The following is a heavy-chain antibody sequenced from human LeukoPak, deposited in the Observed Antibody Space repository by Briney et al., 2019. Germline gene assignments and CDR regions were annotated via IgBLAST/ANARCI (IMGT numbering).Heavy chain of an antibody. CDR1: GFTFDDYA. CDR2: ISWNSGSI. J-gene: IGHJ4*02. V-gene: IGHV3-9*01. D-gene: IGHD2-2*01. CDR3: ATLPTATTLISDY. Sequence: PGGSLRLSCAASGFTFDDYAMHWVRQAPGKGLEWVSGISWNSGSIGYADSVKGRVTISRDNAKNSLYLQMNSLRDEDTAVYYCATLPTATTLISDYWGQGTLVTVSS.